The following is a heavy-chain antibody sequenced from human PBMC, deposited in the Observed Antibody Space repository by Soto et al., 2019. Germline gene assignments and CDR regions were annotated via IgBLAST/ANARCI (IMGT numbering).Heavy chain of an antibody. CDR1: GFTFRNYA. Sequence: QLLQSGGGLVQPGGSLRLSCAASGFTFRNYAMSWVRQTPEKGLEWVSAINGGGISTYYADSVKGRFTISRDQSKNXXXLXXDXPXXXXXXLYXCTKGRYXXXXXSGGGEESWGRGTLVTVSS. J-gene: IGHJ5*02. V-gene: IGHV3-23*01. CDR2: INGGGIST. CDR3: TKGRYXXXXXSGGGEES. D-gene: IGHD3-9*01.